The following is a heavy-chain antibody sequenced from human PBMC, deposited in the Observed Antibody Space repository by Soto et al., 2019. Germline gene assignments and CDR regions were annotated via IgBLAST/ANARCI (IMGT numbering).Heavy chain of an antibody. Sequence: PSETLSLTCAVYGGSFSGYYWSWIRQPPGKGLEWIGEINHSGSTNYNPSLKSRVTISVDTSKNQYSLKLSSVTDADTAVFYCARTSRLTGYYTPIDYWGQGTLVTVSS. J-gene: IGHJ4*02. D-gene: IGHD3-9*01. V-gene: IGHV4-34*01. CDR2: INHSGST. CDR3: ARTSRLTGYYTPIDY. CDR1: GGSFSGYY.